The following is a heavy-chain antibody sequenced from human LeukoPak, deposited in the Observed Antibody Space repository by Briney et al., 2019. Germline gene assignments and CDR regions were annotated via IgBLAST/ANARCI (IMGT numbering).Heavy chain of an antibody. CDR3: ATDLSSGSYNWFDP. CDR2: IIPIFGPA. V-gene: IGHV1-69*13. CDR1: GGTFSSYA. J-gene: IGHJ5*02. Sequence: SVKVPCKASGGTFSSYAIGWVRQAPGQGLEWMGGIIPIFGPANYAQKFQDRVTITADESTNTAYMELSSLKSEDTAVYYCATDLSSGSYNWFDPWGQGTLVTVSS. D-gene: IGHD3-10*02.